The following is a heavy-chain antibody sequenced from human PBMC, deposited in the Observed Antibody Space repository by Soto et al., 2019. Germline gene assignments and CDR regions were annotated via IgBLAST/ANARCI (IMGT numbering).Heavy chain of an antibody. CDR3: ATNVGYSSPREGLDY. D-gene: IGHD6-13*01. V-gene: IGHV4-61*01. CDR1: GGSVSSGSYY. CDR2: IYYSGST. J-gene: IGHJ4*02. Sequence: PSETLSLTCTVSGGSVSSGSYYWSWIRQPPGKGLEWIGYIYYSGSTNYNPSLKSRVTISVDTSKNQFSLKLSSVTAADTAVYYCATNVGYSSPREGLDYWGQGTLVTVSS.